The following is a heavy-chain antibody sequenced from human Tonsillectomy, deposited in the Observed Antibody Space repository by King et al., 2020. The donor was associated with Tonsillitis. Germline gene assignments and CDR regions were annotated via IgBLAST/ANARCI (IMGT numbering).Heavy chain of an antibody. Sequence: QLVQSGGGLVQPGGSLRLSCAASGVTFSNYAMSWGRQAPGKGLEGVSAISGSGGSTYYADSVKGRFTISRDNSKHTLYLQMNSLRAEDTAVYYCAKDSENDFWSGYFVDYWGQGTLVTVSS. D-gene: IGHD3-3*01. CDR2: ISGSGGST. CDR1: GVTFSNYA. V-gene: IGHV3-23*04. CDR3: AKDSENDFWSGYFVDY. J-gene: IGHJ4*02.